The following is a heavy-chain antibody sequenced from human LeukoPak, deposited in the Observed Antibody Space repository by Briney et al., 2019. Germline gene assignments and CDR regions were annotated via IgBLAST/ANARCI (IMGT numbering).Heavy chain of an antibody. J-gene: IGHJ4*02. CDR3: ARDLDDGSSSD. CDR1: GGTFSSYA. D-gene: IGHD6-6*01. CDR2: IIPILGIA. Sequence: SVKVSCKASGGTFSSYAISWVRQAPGQGLEWMGRIIPILGIANYAQKFQGRVTITADKSTSTAYMELSSLRPEDTAVYYCARDLDDGSSSDWGQGTLVTVSS. V-gene: IGHV1-69*04.